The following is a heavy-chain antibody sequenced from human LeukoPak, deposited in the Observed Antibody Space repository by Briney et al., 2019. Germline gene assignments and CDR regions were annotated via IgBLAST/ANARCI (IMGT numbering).Heavy chain of an antibody. CDR3: ARVDGGSGSYYKGWYFDY. CDR2: ISAYNGNT. Sequence: ASVKVSCKASGYTFTSYGISWVRQAPGQGLEWMGWISAYNGNTNYAQKLQGRVTLTTDTSTSTAYMELRSLRSDDTAVYYCARVDGGSGSYYKGWYFDYWGQGTLVTVSS. V-gene: IGHV1-18*01. CDR1: GYTFTSYG. D-gene: IGHD3-10*01. J-gene: IGHJ4*02.